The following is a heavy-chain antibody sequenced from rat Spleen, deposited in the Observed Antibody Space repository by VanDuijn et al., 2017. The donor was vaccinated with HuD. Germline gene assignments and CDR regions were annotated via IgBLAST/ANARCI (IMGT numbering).Heavy chain of an antibody. CDR2: ISPSGVT. D-gene: IGHD4-3*01. CDR3: ARQDTSGYSNWFAY. Sequence: EVQLVESGGGLVQPGRSLKLSCTASGFTFRNFDMAWVRQAPTKGLEWVASISPSGVTYYRDSVKGRFTVSRENAKSTLYLLMDSLRSEDTATYYCARQDTSGYSNWFAYWGQGTLVTVSS. V-gene: IGHV5-25*01. CDR1: GFTFRNFD. J-gene: IGHJ3*01.